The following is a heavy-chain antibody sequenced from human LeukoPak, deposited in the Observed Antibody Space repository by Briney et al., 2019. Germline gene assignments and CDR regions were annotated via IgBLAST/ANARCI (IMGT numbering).Heavy chain of an antibody. V-gene: IGHV1-18*01. Sequence: ASVKVSCKASGYTFTSYGISWVRQPPAQGLEWMGWISAYNGNTNYAPKLQGRVTMTTDTSTSTAYMGLRSLKSDDTAVYYCARGHSSGRDYYFDTWGQGTLVTVSS. CDR3: ARGHSSGRDYYFDT. CDR1: GYTFTSYG. J-gene: IGHJ4*02. D-gene: IGHD6-19*01. CDR2: ISAYNGNT.